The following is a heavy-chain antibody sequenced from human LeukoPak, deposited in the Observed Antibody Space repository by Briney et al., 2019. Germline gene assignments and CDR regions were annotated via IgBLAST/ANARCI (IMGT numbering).Heavy chain of an antibody. CDR2: IGYSGST. Sequence: PSQTLSLTCTVSGGSISSGSYYWRWIRQPAGKGLEWIVHIGYSGSTNYNPSRESRVAMSVDTAKIELSLKLSSVTAAVTAVYYCAGDTYEYNSGASWSEVFDTWGQGTMVTVSS. J-gene: IGHJ3*02. CDR3: AGDTYEYNSGASWSEVFDT. CDR1: GGSISSGSYY. D-gene: IGHD3-22*01. V-gene: IGHV4-61*09.